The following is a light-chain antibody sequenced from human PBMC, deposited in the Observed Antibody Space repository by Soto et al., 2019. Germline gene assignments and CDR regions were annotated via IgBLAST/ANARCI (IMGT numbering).Light chain of an antibody. Sequence: AILMTQSPSSLSVSTGDRVTLTCRASQGISSYLAWYQQKPGKAPKLLIYAASTWQSGVPSRFSGSGSGTDFTLTISWPQSEDFANYYCQQYYSYPQTFGQGTKVEIK. J-gene: IGKJ1*01. CDR2: AAS. CDR1: QGISSY. V-gene: IGKV1-8*01. CDR3: QQYYSYPQT.